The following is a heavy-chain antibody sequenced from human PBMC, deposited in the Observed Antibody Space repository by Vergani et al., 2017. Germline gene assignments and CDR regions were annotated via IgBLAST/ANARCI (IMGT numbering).Heavy chain of an antibody. D-gene: IGHD2-2*01. Sequence: QVQLQESGPGLVKPSGTLSLTCAVSGGSISSSNWWSWVCQPPGKGLEWIGEIYHSGSTNYNPSLKSRVTITVDKSKNQFSLKLSSVTAADTAVYYCARGRFFLRCCSSTSCYVDYWGQGTLVTVSS. CDR2: IYHSGST. J-gene: IGHJ4*02. CDR3: ARGRFFLRCCSSTSCYVDY. CDR1: GGSISSSNW. V-gene: IGHV4-4*02.